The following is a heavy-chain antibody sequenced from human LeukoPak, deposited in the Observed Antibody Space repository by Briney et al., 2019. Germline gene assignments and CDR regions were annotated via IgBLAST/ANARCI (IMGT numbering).Heavy chain of an antibody. J-gene: IGHJ4*02. D-gene: IGHD3-10*01. Sequence: PSETLSLTCTVSGGSISSSGYYWAWIRQPPGKGLEWIGSIYYSGSTYYNPSLKSRVTISVDTSKNQFSLKLSSVTAADTAVYYCAREPPHYYGSGSYIDYWGQGTLVTVSS. CDR3: AREPPHYYGSGSYIDY. V-gene: IGHV4-39*07. CDR2: IYYSGST. CDR1: GGSISSSGYY.